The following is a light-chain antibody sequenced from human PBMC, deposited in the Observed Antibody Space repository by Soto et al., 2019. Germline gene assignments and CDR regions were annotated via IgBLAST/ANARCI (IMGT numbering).Light chain of an antibody. J-gene: IGLJ2*01. Sequence: QSALPQPASVSGSPGQSITLSCTGISSVVDAYNYVSWYQQHPGKAPKLMIYEVTNRPSGVSNRFSGSKSGNTASLTISGLQAEDEADYYCSSYTSRSSYVVFGGGTKVTVL. CDR3: SSYTSRSSYVV. V-gene: IGLV2-14*01. CDR2: EVT. CDR1: SSVVDAYNY.